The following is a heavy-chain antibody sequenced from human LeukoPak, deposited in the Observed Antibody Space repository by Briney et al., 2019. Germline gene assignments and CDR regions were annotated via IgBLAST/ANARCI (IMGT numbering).Heavy chain of an antibody. Sequence: GASVKVSCKASGYTFLNYDSTWVRQAPGQGLEWMGWISAHNYNTKYAQRFQGRVTMTADTSTTTAYMELRSLRSDDTAVYYCARVADYGSGSHLFDYWGQGTLVAVSS. CDR1: GYTFLNYD. V-gene: IGHV1-18*01. J-gene: IGHJ4*02. CDR3: ARVADYGSGSHLFDY. D-gene: IGHD3-10*01. CDR2: ISAHNYNT.